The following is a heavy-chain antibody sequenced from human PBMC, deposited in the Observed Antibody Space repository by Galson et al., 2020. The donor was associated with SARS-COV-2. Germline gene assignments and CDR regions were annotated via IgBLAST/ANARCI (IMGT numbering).Heavy chain of an antibody. CDR2: ISKSGTT. V-gene: IGHV4-59*02. D-gene: IGHD1-1*01. J-gene: IGHJ5*02. CDR1: GASVTSDY. Sequence: SETLSLTCIVSGASVTSDYWSWIRQPPGKGLEYIGYISKSGTTDYNPSLKSRVTMSIDTSKNQFSLRLTSVTAADTAVYFCARRSTTTGIDPWGQGTLVVVSS. CDR3: ARRSTTTGIDP.